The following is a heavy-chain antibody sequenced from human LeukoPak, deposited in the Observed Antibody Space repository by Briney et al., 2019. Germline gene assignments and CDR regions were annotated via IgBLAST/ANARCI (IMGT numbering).Heavy chain of an antibody. D-gene: IGHD3-22*01. CDR3: ARSGGLWLLTYYFDY. CDR2: IYTSGST. Sequence: SQTLSLTCTVSGGSISSGSYYWSWIRQPAGKGLEWIGRIYTSGSTNYNPSLKSRVTISVDTSKNQLSLKLSSVTAADTAVYFCARSGGLWLLTYYFDYWGQGTLVTVSS. J-gene: IGHJ4*02. V-gene: IGHV4-61*02. CDR1: GGSISSGSYY.